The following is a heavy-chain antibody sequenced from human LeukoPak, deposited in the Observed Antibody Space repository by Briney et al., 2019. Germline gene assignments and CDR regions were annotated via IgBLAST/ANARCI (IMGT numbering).Heavy chain of an antibody. V-gene: IGHV4-34*01. CDR3: AREGGGLLWFGELLTPHFDY. CDR1: GGSFSGYY. CDR2: INHSGST. Sequence: SETLSLTCAVYGGSFSGYYWSWIRQPPGKGLEWIGEINHSGSTNYNPSLKSRVTISVDTSKNQFSLKLSSVTAADTAVYYCAREGGGLLWFGELLTPHFDYWGQGTLVTVSS. D-gene: IGHD3-10*01. J-gene: IGHJ4*02.